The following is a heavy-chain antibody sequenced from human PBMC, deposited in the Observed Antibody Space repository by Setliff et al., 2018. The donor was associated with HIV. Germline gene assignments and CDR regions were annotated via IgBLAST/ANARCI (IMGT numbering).Heavy chain of an antibody. CDR1: GGSFNSHY. D-gene: IGHD3-16*01. Sequence: SETLSLTCSVSGGSFNSHYWTWIRQPAGKGPEWIGLIFYTGTPSYNYSLDGRVTLSVDSSKKTFSLSLRSVTAAGTAVYFCARGVWTATGKPFYFDHWGQGKLVTVSS. J-gene: IGHJ4*02. V-gene: IGHV4-4*07. CDR2: IFYTGTP. CDR3: ARGVWTATGKPFYFDH.